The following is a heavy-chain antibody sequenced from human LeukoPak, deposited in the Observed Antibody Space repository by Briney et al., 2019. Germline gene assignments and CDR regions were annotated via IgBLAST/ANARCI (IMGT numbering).Heavy chain of an antibody. CDR3: ARGPPMYYYDSSGYFHY. D-gene: IGHD3-22*01. CDR2: ISYDGSNK. V-gene: IGHV3-30*04. J-gene: IGHJ4*02. CDR1: GSTFSSYA. Sequence: GGSLRLSCAASGSTFSSYAMHWVRQAPGKGLEWVAVISYDGSNKYYADSVKGRFTISRDNSKNTLYLHMNSLRPEDTAVYYCARGPPMYYYDSSGYFHYWGQGTLVTVSS.